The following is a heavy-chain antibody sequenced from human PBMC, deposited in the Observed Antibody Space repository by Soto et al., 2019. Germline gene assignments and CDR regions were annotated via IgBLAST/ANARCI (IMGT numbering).Heavy chain of an antibody. Sequence: SQTLSLTCAISGDSVSSNSAAWNWIRQSPSRGLEWLGRTYYRSKWYNDYAVSVKSRITINPDTSKNQFSLQLNSVTPEDTAVYYGARSPGASMKRGLDAWGQGTTVTVSS. CDR3: ARSPGASMKRGLDA. D-gene: IGHD3-22*01. J-gene: IGHJ6*02. V-gene: IGHV6-1*01. CDR1: GDSVSSNSAA. CDR2: TYYRSKWYN.